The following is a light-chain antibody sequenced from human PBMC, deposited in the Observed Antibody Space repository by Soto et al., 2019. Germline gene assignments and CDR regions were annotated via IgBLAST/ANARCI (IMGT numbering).Light chain of an antibody. CDR2: GAS. CDR3: QQYNDWRT. CDR1: ESVDTS. Sequence: EIVMTQSPATLSLSPGERATLSCRASESVDTSLAWYQQRPGQSPRLLIYGASTRATGIPARFRGSGSGTEFTLTISSLQSEDFAVYYCQQYNDWRTFGQGTKVDIK. J-gene: IGKJ1*01. V-gene: IGKV3-15*01.